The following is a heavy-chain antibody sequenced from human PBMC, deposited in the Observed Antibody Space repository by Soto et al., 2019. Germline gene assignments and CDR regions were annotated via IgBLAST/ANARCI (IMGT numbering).Heavy chain of an antibody. J-gene: IGHJ4*02. V-gene: IGHV4-39*01. D-gene: IGHD3-16*02. CDR3: ARIGGYHGPLDY. CDR1: GGSISIRTYS. CDR2: IYHRGST. Sequence: SETLCVGCTFSGGSISIRTYSWGWIRQPPGKGLEWIGSIYHRGSTNYSPSLKSRVAISLDTSENQFSLKVSSVTAADTAVYYCARIGGYHGPLDYWGQGTTVTVSS.